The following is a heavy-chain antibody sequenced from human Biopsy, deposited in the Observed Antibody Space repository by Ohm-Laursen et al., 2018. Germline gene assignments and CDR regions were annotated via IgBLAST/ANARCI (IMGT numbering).Heavy chain of an antibody. CDR2: ISYSRDT. J-gene: IGHJ3*02. D-gene: IGHD6-19*01. V-gene: IGHV4-59*08. Sequence: PGTLSLTCAVSGGSISGSSWSWIRQAPGKGLEWIGYISYSRDTNYNPSLKSRITISVDTSKNQFSLKLTSVTAADTAVYYWAKHGSGWTGDDAFHIWGQGTMVTVSS. CDR3: AKHGSGWTGDDAFHI. CDR1: GGSISGSS.